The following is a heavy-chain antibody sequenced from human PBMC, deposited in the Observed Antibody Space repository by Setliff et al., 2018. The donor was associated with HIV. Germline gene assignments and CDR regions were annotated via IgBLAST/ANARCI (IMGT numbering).Heavy chain of an antibody. CDR2: IIPILGIA. D-gene: IGHD3-22*01. V-gene: IGHV1-69*10. Sequence: RASVKVSCKASGGTFSSYAISWVRQAPGQGLEWMGGIIPILGIANYAQKFQGRVTITADTSTNTAYLEVVSLRSEDTAIYYCARHYFDSNSYYRPPFDSWGQGTPVTVSS. CDR1: GGTFSSYA. J-gene: IGHJ5*01. CDR3: ARHYFDSNSYYRPPFDS.